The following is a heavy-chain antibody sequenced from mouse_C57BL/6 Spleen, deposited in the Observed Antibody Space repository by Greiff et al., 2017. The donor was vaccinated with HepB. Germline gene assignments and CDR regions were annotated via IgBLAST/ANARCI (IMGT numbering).Heavy chain of an antibody. D-gene: IGHD1-1*02. V-gene: IGHV5-17*01. J-gene: IGHJ3*01. CDR3: ARPGGAY. CDR2: ISSGSSTI. CDR1: GFTFSDYG. Sequence: EVKLVESGGGLVKPGGSLKLSCAASGFTFSDYGMHWVRQAPEKGLEWVAYISSGSSTIYYADTVKGRFTISRDNAKNTLFLQMTSLMSEDTAMYYCARPGGAYWGQGTLVTVSA.